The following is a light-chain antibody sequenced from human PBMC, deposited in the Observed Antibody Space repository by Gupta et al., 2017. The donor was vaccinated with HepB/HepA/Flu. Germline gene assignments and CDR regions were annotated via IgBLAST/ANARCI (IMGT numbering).Light chain of an antibody. CDR3: QSYDSSLSGYVV. V-gene: IGLV1-40*01. CDR2: GNS. J-gene: IGLJ2*01. CDR1: SSNIGAGYD. Sequence: QSVLTQPPSVSGAPGQRVTISCTGSSSNIGAGYDVHWYQQLPGTAPKLRSYGNSNRPSGVPDRFSVSKSGTSASLAITGLQAEDEADYDCQSYDSSLSGYVVFGGGTKLTVL.